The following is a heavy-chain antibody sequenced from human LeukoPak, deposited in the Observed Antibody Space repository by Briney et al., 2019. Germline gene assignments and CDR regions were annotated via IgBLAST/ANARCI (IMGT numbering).Heavy chain of an antibody. CDR2: ISGSGTGT. J-gene: IGHJ4*02. CDR3: AKHSGSITARGPFDY. V-gene: IGHV3-23*01. Sequence: GGSLRLSCTASGFTFSNYAMSWVRQAPGKGLEWVSGISGSGTGTYYADSVKGRFTISRDNSKDTQYLQMNSPRAEDTALYSCAKHSGSITARGPFDYWGQGTLVTVSS. D-gene: IGHD1-26*01. CDR1: GFTFSNYA.